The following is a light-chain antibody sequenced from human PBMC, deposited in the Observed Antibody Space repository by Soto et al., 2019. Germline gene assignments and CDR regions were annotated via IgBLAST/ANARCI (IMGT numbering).Light chain of an antibody. V-gene: IGKV1-27*01. CDR1: QGISTY. CDR2: AES. CDR3: QKYDIAPWT. Sequence: DIQMTQSPSSLSASVRDRVTITCRASQGISTYLAWYQQKPGKVPKLLIYAESTLQSGVPSRVSGSRSGTDFTLTIISLQAEDVATYYCQKYDIAPWTFGQGTKVEIQ. J-gene: IGKJ1*01.